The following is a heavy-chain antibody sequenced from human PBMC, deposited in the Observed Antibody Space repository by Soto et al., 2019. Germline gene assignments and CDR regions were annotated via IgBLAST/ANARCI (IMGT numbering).Heavy chain of an antibody. CDR3: ARDLGGNFDY. V-gene: IGHV4-59*01. J-gene: IGHJ4*02. D-gene: IGHD3-10*01. CDR1: GGSISSYY. CDR2: IYHSGNT. Sequence: SETLSLTCTVSGGSISSYYWDWIRQPPGKGLEWIGDIYHSGNTNYNPSLKSRVTISVDTSKNQFSLKLSSVTAADTAVYYCARDLGGNFDYWGQGNLVTVSS.